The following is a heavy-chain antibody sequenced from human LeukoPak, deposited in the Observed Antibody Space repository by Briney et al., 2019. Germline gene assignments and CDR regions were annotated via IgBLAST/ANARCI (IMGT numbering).Heavy chain of an antibody. V-gene: IGHV4-34*01. D-gene: IGHD1-26*01. CDR3: AGPQLLPFFGNFDY. J-gene: IGHJ4*02. CDR2: INHSGST. Sequence: SETLSLTCAVYGGSFSGYYWSWIRQPPGKGLEWIGEINHSGSTNYNPSLKSRVTISVDTSKNQFSLKLSSVTAADTAVYYCAGPQLLPFFGNFDYWGQGTLVTVSS. CDR1: GGSFSGYY.